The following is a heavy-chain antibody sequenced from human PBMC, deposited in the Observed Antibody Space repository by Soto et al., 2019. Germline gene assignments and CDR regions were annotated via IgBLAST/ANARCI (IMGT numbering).Heavy chain of an antibody. CDR2: INHSGST. D-gene: IGHD2-2*01. CDR1: GGSFSGYY. CDR3: AMAGYCSSTSCYDGTYYMDV. J-gene: IGHJ6*03. V-gene: IGHV4-34*01. Sequence: PSETLSLTCAVYGGSFSGYYWSWIRQPPGKGLEWIGEINHSGSTNYNPSLKSRVTISVDTSKNQFSLKLSSVTAADTAVYYCAMAGYCSSTSCYDGTYYMDVWGKGTTVTVSS.